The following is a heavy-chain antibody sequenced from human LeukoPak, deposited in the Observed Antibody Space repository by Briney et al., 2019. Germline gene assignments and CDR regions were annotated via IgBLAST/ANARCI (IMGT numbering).Heavy chain of an antibody. J-gene: IGHJ1*01. V-gene: IGHV3-30*02. CDR2: IRYDGSNK. D-gene: IGHD3-22*01. Sequence: GGSLRLSCAASGFTFSNYDMHWVRQAPGKGLEWVAFIRYDGSNKNYADSVKGRFTISRDNSKNTLHLQMNSLRVDDTAVYYCAKSYDSSGYYYEQYFQHWGQGTLVTVSS. CDR1: GFTFSNYD. CDR3: AKSYDSSGYYYEQYFQH.